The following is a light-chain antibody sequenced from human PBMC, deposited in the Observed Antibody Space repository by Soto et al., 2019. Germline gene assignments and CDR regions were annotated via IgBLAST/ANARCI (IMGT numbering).Light chain of an antibody. V-gene: IGKV1-8*01. J-gene: IGKJ3*01. Sequence: AIRMTQSPSSLSASTGDRVTITCRASQGISSYFAWYQQKPGKAPKLLSYAASTLQSGVPARFSRSGSGTDFTLTISCLQSEDFATDYCQQYYSYPFTVGPGTKGDIK. CDR3: QQYYSYPFT. CDR2: AAS. CDR1: QGISSY.